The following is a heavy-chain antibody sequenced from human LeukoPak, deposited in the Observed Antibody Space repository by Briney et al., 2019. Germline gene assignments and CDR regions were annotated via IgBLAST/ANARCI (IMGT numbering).Heavy chain of an antibody. D-gene: IGHD2-2*01. CDR1: GFXFSSYS. Sequence: GGSLRLSCAASGFXFSSYSINWVRQAPGKGLEWVSSISSSSSYIYYADSVKGRFTISRDNAKNSLYLQMNSLRAEDTAVYYCERAQGYCSSISCLYYFDYWGQGILVTVSS. CDR3: ERAQGYCSSISCLYYFDY. CDR2: ISSSSSYI. V-gene: IGHV3-21*01. J-gene: IGHJ4*02.